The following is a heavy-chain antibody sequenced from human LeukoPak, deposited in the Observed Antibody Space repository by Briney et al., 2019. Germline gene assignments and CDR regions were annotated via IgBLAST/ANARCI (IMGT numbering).Heavy chain of an antibody. CDR1: GYTFTSYG. V-gene: IGHV1-18*01. CDR3: ARSISYRSGDPGHNWFDP. D-gene: IGHD2-21*01. J-gene: IGHJ5*02. CDR2: ISAYNGNT. Sequence: SVKVSCKASGYTFTSYGVSWVRQAPGQGLEWMGWISAYNGNTNYAQKLQGRVTMTTDTSTSTAYMELRSLRSDDTAVYYCARSISYRSGDPGHNWFDPWGQGTLVTVSS.